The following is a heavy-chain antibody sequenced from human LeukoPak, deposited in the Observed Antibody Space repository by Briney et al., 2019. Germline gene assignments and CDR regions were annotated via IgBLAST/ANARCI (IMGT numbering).Heavy chain of an antibody. CDR2: IYYSGST. D-gene: IGHD3-10*01. CDR3: ARLRIGSQTGPNYYGSGSYYKTRYYYGMDV. V-gene: IGHV4-39*07. CDR1: GGSISSSSYY. J-gene: IGHJ6*02. Sequence: PSETLSLTCTVSGGSISSSSYYWGWIRQPPGKGLEWIGSIYYSGSTYYNPSLKSRVTISVDTSKNQFSLKLSSVTAADTAVYYCARLRIGSQTGPNYYGSGSYYKTRYYYGMDVWGQGTTVIVSS.